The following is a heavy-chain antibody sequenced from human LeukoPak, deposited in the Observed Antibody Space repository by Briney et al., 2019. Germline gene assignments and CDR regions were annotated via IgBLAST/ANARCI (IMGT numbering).Heavy chain of an antibody. D-gene: IGHD1-26*01. CDR2: IYYSGST. CDR3: ARSGSYYGDAFDI. V-gene: IGHV4-59*01. CDR1: GGSISSYY. J-gene: IGHJ3*02. Sequence: PSETLSLTCTVSGGSISSYYWSWIRQPPGKGLEWIGYIYYSGSTNYNPSLKSRVTISVDTSKNQFSLKLSSVTAADAAVYYCARSGSYYGDAFDIWGQGTMVTVSS.